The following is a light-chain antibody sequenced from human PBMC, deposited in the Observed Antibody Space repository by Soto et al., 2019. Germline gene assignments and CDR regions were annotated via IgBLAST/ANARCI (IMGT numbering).Light chain of an antibody. J-gene: IGLJ1*01. CDR1: NSDVGLSDF. V-gene: IGLV2-14*01. Sequence: QSALTQPASVSGTPGPSITISYTGSNSDVGLSDFVSWYQHHPGRAPKLIVSEVSHRPSGISNRFSGSKSGNTASLTISGLQSEDEADYYCISYTSYDVRYVFGTGTKLTVL. CDR2: EVS. CDR3: ISYTSYDVRYV.